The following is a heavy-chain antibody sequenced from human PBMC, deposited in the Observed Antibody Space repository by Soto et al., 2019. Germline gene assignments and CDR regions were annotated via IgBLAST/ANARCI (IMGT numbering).Heavy chain of an antibody. Sequence: QVQLKQWGAGLLKPSETLSLTCAVYDGSFSGYYWSWIRQPPGQGLEWIGEINHSGSTNYNPSLKSRVIISVDTSKDQFSLNLSSVTAADTAVYYCARGRPSCSGGSCVVGYFDYWGQGTLVTVSS. D-gene: IGHD2-15*01. CDR1: DGSFSGYY. J-gene: IGHJ4*02. CDR3: ARGRPSCSGGSCVVGYFDY. CDR2: INHSGST. V-gene: IGHV4-34*01.